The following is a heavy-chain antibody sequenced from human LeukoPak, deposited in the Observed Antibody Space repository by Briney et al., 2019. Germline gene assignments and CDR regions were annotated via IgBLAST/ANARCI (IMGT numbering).Heavy chain of an antibody. CDR2: IIPIFGTA. V-gene: IGHV1-69*01. CDR3: ARGIPRGGYIAARLLEGEPYYYYGMDV. D-gene: IGHD6-6*01. Sequence: SVKVSCKASGGTFSSYAISWVRQAPGQGLEWMGGIIPIFGTANYAQKFQGRVTITADESTSTAYMELSSLRSEDTAVYYCARGIPRGGYIAARLLEGEPYYYYGMDVWGQGITVTVSS. CDR1: GGTFSSYA. J-gene: IGHJ6*02.